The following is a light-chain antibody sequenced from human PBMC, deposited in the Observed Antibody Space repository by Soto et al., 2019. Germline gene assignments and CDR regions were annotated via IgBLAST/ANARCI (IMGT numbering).Light chain of an antibody. Sequence: DIQMTQSPSSRSASVGAGFTITSKPVRTITNNLNWYQQKPGKAPKLLIYDASNLETGVPSRFSGSGSGTDFTFTISSLQPEDIATYYCQQYDNLPLTFGGGTKVEI. CDR1: RTITNN. J-gene: IGKJ4*01. V-gene: IGKV1-33*01. CDR3: QQYDNLPLT. CDR2: DAS.